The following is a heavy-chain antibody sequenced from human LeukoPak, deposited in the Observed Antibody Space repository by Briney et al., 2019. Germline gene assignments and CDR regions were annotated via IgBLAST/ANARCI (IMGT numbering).Heavy chain of an antibody. CDR1: GESLSGYS. Sequence: PSETLSRTCAVYGESLSGYSWSWIRQPPGKGLEWIGEISHSGTTNYNPSLGTRVTVSVDASKNQFSLKLNSVTAADTAVYFCARKYCTITSCSYGFDVWGQGTMVTVSS. V-gene: IGHV4-34*01. J-gene: IGHJ3*01. CDR3: ARKYCTITSCSYGFDV. CDR2: ISHSGTT. D-gene: IGHD2-2*01.